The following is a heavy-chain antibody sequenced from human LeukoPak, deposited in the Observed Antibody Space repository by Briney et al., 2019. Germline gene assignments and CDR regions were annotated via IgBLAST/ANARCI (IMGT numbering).Heavy chain of an antibody. J-gene: IGHJ5*02. Sequence: ASVKVSCKASGYTFTSYYIYWVRQAPGQGLEWMGVINPSGGSTNYAQKFQGRVTMTRGTSTSTVYMELRSLRSEDTAVYYCARRIAVAGTLWFDPWGQGTLVTVSS. D-gene: IGHD6-19*01. CDR3: ARRIAVAGTLWFDP. V-gene: IGHV1-46*01. CDR1: GYTFTSYY. CDR2: INPSGGST.